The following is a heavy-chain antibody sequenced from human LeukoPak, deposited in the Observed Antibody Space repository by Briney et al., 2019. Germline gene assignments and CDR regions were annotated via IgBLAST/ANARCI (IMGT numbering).Heavy chain of an antibody. Sequence: GGSLRLSCAASGFTFSSYAMSWVRQAPGRGLEWVSAISGSGGSTYYADSVKGRFTISRDNSKNTLYLQMNSLRAEDTAVYYCAKRVPAAIQPYYFDYWGQGTLVTVSS. D-gene: IGHD2-2*02. CDR1: GFTFSSYA. CDR3: AKRVPAAIQPYYFDY. CDR2: ISGSGGST. J-gene: IGHJ4*02. V-gene: IGHV3-23*01.